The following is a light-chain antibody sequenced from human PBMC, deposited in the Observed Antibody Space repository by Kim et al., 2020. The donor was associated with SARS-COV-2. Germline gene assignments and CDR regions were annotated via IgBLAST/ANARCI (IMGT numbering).Light chain of an antibody. CDR1: GGSIASNY. Sequence: KTLTLACTRSGGSIASNYVQWYQQRPGSAPTTVIYEDNQRPSGVPDRFSGSIDSSSNSASLTISGLKTEDEADYYCQSYDSSNHVVFGGGTQLTVL. CDR3: QSYDSSNHVV. CDR2: EDN. J-gene: IGLJ2*01. V-gene: IGLV6-57*03.